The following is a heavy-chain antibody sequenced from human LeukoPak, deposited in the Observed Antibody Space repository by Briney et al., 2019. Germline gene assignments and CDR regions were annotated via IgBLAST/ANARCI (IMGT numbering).Heavy chain of an antibody. CDR3: ARDRDYDFWSGEGGAFDI. D-gene: IGHD3-3*01. V-gene: IGHV1-18*01. CDR2: ISAYNGNT. CDR1: GYTFTSYG. J-gene: IGHJ3*02. Sequence: ASVTVSCKASGYTFTSYGIRWVRPAPGQGLEWMGWISAYNGNTNYAQKLQGRVTMTTDTSTSTAYMELRSLRSDDTAVYYCARDRDYDFWSGEGGAFDIWGQGTMVTVSS.